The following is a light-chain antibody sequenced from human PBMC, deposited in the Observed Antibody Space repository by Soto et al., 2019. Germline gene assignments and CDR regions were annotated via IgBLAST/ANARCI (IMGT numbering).Light chain of an antibody. CDR1: QSISGW. J-gene: IGKJ1*01. CDR2: KAS. Sequence: DIQMTQSPSTLSASVGDRVAITCRASQSISGWLAWYQQKPGKAPNLLIYKASTLESGVPSRFSGSGSRTEFTLTISSLQPDDFATYYCQQYNSYSKMFGQGTKVEI. CDR3: QQYNSYSKM. V-gene: IGKV1-5*03.